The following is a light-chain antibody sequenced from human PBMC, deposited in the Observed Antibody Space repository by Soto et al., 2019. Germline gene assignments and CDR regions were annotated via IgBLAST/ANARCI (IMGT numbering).Light chain of an antibody. V-gene: IGLV2-14*01. Sequence: QSVLTQPASVSGSPGQSITISCTGTSSDVGGYKYVSGYQQHPGKAPKLMIYEVSNRPSGVSDRFSGSKSGNTASLTISGLQAEDEADYYCSSYTSSSPCVFGTGTKLTVL. J-gene: IGLJ1*01. CDR1: SSDVGGYKY. CDR3: SSYTSSSPCV. CDR2: EVS.